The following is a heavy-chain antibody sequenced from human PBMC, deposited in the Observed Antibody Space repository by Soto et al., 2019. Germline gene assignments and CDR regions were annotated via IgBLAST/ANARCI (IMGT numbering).Heavy chain of an antibody. CDR2: IDSYGSTT. CDR3: ARGGFHAYSKDN. D-gene: IGHD3-16*01. J-gene: IGHJ4*02. Sequence: EVQLVESGGGLVQPGGSLRLSCAASGFTFSNYWMHWVRQAPGEGLVWVSRIDSYGSTTNYADSVKGRFTVSRDNARNTLYLQMNSLRAEETAIYYCARGGFHAYSKDNWGQGILVTVSS. V-gene: IGHV3-74*01. CDR1: GFTFSNYW.